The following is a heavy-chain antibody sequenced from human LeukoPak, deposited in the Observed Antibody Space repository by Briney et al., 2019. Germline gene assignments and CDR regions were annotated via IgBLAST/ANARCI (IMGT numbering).Heavy chain of an antibody. V-gene: IGHV1-69*04. Sequence: SVKVSCKASGGTFSSYAISWVRQAPGQGLEWMGRIIPIFGIANYAQKFQGRVTITADKSTSTAYMGLSSLRSEDTAVYYCAREEWKNGDYPWPWGQGTLVTVSS. CDR2: IIPIFGIA. CDR3: AREEWKNGDYPWP. CDR1: GGTFSSYA. J-gene: IGHJ5*02. D-gene: IGHD4-17*01.